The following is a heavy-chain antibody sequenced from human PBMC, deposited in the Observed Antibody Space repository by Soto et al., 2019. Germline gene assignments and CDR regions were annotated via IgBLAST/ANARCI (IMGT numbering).Heavy chain of an antibody. CDR2: IYYSGST. CDR3: ARTTTYDYIWGSYPRNDAFDI. J-gene: IGHJ3*02. V-gene: IGHV4-59*08. Sequence: SETLSLTCTVSGGSISSYYWSWIRQPPGKGLEWIGYIYYSGSTNYNPSLKSRVTISVDTSKNQFSLKLSSVTAADTAVYYCARTTTYDYIWGSYPRNDAFDIWGQGTMVTVSS. D-gene: IGHD3-16*02. CDR1: GGSISSYY.